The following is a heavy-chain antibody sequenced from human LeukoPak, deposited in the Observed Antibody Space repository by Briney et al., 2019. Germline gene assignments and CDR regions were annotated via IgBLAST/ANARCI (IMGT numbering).Heavy chain of an antibody. Sequence: GGSLRLSCAASGFTFSSYDMYWVRQATGKGLEWVSAIGTAGDTYYPGSVKGRFTISRENAKNSLYLQMNSLGAGDTAVYYCARVVGGSYFDWGQGTLVTVSS. J-gene: IGHJ4*02. CDR2: IGTAGDT. CDR1: GFTFSSYD. CDR3: ARVVGGSYFD. V-gene: IGHV3-13*01. D-gene: IGHD1-26*01.